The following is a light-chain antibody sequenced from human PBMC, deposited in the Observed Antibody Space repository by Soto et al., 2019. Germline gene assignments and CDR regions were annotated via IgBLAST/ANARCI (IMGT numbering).Light chain of an antibody. Sequence: QSVLTQPASVSGSPGQSITVSCTGTSTDVGTYNLVSWYQQHPGKAPKLIIYEVIKRPSGVSNRFSGSKSGYTASLTISGLQAEDEADYYCCSYAGSRSFIFGGGTKVTVL. J-gene: IGLJ2*01. V-gene: IGLV2-23*02. CDR2: EVI. CDR1: STDVGTYNL. CDR3: CSYAGSRSFI.